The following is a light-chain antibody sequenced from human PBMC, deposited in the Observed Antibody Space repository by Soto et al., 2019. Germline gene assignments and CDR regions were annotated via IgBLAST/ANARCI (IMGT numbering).Light chain of an antibody. V-gene: IGKV1-12*01. Sequence: DIQMTQSPSSVSASVGDGAPINCWRSQGISNSLAWYQQKPGAAPNLLIYSASSLQSGIPSRFSGSGSGTDFTLTISSLQTEDFATYYCKQTSSFPITFGKGTRLEIK. CDR2: SAS. J-gene: IGKJ5*01. CDR1: QGISNS. CDR3: KQTSSFPIT.